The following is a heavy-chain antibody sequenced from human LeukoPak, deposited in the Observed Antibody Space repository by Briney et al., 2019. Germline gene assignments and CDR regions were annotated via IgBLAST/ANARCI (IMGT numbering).Heavy chain of an antibody. Sequence: GASVKVSCKASGGTFSSYAISWVRQAPGQGLEWMGGIIPIFGTANYAQKFQGRVTITADKSTSTAYMELSSLRSEDTAVYYCARDRGIAAAGHYYYYYMDVWGKGTTVTVSS. CDR1: GGTFSSYA. CDR3: ARDRGIAAAGHYYYYYMDV. V-gene: IGHV1-69*06. CDR2: IIPIFGTA. D-gene: IGHD6-13*01. J-gene: IGHJ6*03.